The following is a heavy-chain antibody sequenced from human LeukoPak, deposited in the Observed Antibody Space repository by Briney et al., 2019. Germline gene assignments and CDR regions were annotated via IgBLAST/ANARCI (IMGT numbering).Heavy chain of an antibody. D-gene: IGHD6-19*01. V-gene: IGHV3-49*04. Sequence: GGSLRLSCTASGFTFGDYAMSWVRQAPGKGLEWVGFIRSKAYGGTTEYVASVKSRFTISRDDSKSIAYLQMNSLKTEDTAVYYCTRLSLGGWYPSYWGQGTLVTVSS. CDR2: IRSKAYGGTT. J-gene: IGHJ4*02. CDR3: TRLSLGGWYPSY. CDR1: GFTFGDYA.